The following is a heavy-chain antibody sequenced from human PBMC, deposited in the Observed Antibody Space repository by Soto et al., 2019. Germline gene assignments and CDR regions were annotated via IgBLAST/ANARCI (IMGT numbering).Heavy chain of an antibody. CDR2: IYYSGST. J-gene: IGHJ3*02. Sequence: QVQLQESGPGLVKPSQTLSLTCTVSGGSISSGDYYWSCIRQPPGKGLEWIGYIYYSGSTYYNPSLKSRVTMSVDTSKNQFSLKLSSVTAADTAVYYCAREFQYCISTSCYLDAFDIWGQETMVTVSS. D-gene: IGHD2-2*01. CDR3: AREFQYCISTSCYLDAFDI. V-gene: IGHV4-30-4*01. CDR1: GGSISSGDYY.